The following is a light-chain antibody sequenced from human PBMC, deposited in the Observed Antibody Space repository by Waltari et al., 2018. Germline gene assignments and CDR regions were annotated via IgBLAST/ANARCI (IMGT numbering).Light chain of an antibody. V-gene: IGKV1-27*01. CDR3: QQDYSLPLT. CDR1: QGIDKE. J-gene: IGKJ4*01. CDR2: VAS. Sequence: DIRVTQSPTSLSASVGDRVTVTCRASQGIDKELSWYQQRLGEAPRLLIYVASTLQTGVSSRFSGSGSGTDFALTISSLQPEDVATYFCQQDYSLPLTFGGGTKVEI.